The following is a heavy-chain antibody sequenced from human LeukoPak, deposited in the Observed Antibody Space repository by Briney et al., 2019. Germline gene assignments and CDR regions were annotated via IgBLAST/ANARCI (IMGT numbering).Heavy chain of an antibody. CDR1: GGSFSGYY. D-gene: IGHD5-12*01. V-gene: IGHV4-34*01. J-gene: IGHJ5*02. CDR3: AGEGGYSGYDSNWFDP. CDR2: INHRGNT. Sequence: SETLSLTCAAYGGSFSGYYWNWIRQPPGKGLEWIGEINHRGNTNYNPSLKSRVTISGDTSKNQFSLRLNSVTAADTAVYYCAGEGGYSGYDSNWFDPWGQGTLVTVSS.